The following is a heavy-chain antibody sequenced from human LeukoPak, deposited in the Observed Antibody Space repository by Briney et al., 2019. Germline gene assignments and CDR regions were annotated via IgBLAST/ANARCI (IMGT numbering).Heavy chain of an antibody. CDR1: GGSISSYY. CDR2: IYYSGSA. CDR3: ARDGADGFDY. J-gene: IGHJ4*02. D-gene: IGHD3-10*01. V-gene: IGHV4-59*01. Sequence: SETLSLTCTVSGGSISSYYWSWIRQPPGKGLEWIGYIYYSGSANYNPSLKSRVTISVDTSKNQFSLKLSSVTAADTAAYYCARDGADGFDYWGQGTLVTVSS.